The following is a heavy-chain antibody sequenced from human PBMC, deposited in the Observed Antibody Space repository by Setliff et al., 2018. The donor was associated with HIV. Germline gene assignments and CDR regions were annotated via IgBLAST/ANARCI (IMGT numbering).Heavy chain of an antibody. D-gene: IGHD4-17*01. J-gene: IGHJ6*04. CDR1: GASFSSGGYY. CDR2: MSYSGST. Sequence: SETLSLTCNVSGASFSSGGYYWSWIRQHPGKGLEWIGYMSYSGSTFYNPSLKSRVLVSVDMSKNQFSLRLTSVTAADTAVYYCAREPNWGTVATYAYFYSVDVWGKGTTVTVSS. CDR3: AREPNWGTVATYAYFYSVDV. V-gene: IGHV4-31*03.